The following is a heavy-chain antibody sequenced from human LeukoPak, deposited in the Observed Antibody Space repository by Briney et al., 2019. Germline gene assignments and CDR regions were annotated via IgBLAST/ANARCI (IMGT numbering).Heavy chain of an antibody. Sequence: ASVKVSCKASGYTFTDYDINWVRQATGQGLEWMGWMNPNSGNTGYTQKFQGRVTMTRNTSISTAYMGLSSLRSEDTAVYYCARAELRYFDWPPGDYWGQGTLVTVSS. J-gene: IGHJ4*02. CDR2: MNPNSGNT. D-gene: IGHD3-9*01. CDR1: GYTFTDYD. V-gene: IGHV1-8*01. CDR3: ARAELRYFDWPPGDY.